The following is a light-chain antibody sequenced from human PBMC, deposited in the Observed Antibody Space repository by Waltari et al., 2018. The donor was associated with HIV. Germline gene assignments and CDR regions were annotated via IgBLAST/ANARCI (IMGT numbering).Light chain of an antibody. CDR1: QSISSY. Sequence: DIQMTQSPSSLSASVGDGVTITCRATQSISSYLNWYQQKLGAAPKLLIYGASTLHSGVPSRISGSGSGTDFTLTINSLQPEDFAIYYCQQSYSTPYTFGQGTKVEIK. J-gene: IGKJ2*01. CDR2: GAS. V-gene: IGKV1-39*01. CDR3: QQSYSTPYT.